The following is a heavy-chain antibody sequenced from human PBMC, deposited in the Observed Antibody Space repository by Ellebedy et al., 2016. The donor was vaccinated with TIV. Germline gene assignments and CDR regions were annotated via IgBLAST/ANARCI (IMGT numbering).Heavy chain of an antibody. D-gene: IGHD2-2*01. CDR1: GGSISSYF. Sequence: SETLSLTXTASGGSISSYFWSWIRQPPGKGLEWIGYVHYSGSTNYNSSLKSRVTMSIDTSKNQFSLKLNSVTAADTAVYYCVGTSRACDIWGQGTMVTVSS. CDR2: VHYSGST. J-gene: IGHJ3*02. V-gene: IGHV4-59*13. CDR3: VGTSRACDI.